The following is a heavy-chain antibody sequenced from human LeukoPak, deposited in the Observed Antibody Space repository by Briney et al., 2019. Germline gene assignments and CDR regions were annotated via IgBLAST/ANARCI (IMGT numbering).Heavy chain of an antibody. D-gene: IGHD3-10*01. CDR1: GVSISSGSNY. Sequence: PSETLSLTCSVSGVSISSGSNYWGWIRQPPGKTLEWIGSIYSSGSTHYNPSLKSRVIILIDTAKNHFSLNLSSVTAADTAVYYCARRPTSEKRRPYYYGSRPYYMDVWGKGTTVTISS. J-gene: IGHJ6*03. V-gene: IGHV4-39*07. CDR3: ARRPTSEKRRPYYYGSRPYYMDV. CDR2: IYSSGST.